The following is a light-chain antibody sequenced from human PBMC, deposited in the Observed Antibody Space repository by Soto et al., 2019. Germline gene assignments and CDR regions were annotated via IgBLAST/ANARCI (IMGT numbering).Light chain of an antibody. J-gene: IGKJ1*01. CDR2: DAS. CDR1: QSISSW. CDR3: LQHNSFPWT. V-gene: IGKV1-5*01. Sequence: IQMTQSASPLSASVGDRVTITCRASQSISSWLAWYQQKPGKAPKLLIYDASSLESGVPSRFSGSGSGTDCTLTISSLQPEDVSTYYCLQHNSFPWTLDQGTEVDIK.